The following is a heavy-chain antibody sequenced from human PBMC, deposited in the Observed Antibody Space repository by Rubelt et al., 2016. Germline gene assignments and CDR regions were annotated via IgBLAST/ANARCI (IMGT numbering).Heavy chain of an antibody. CDR3: ARDGGTYGMDV. V-gene: IGHV4-59*12. CDR2: SHYSGTT. J-gene: IGHJ6*02. Sequence: GWIRRPPGKGLEWIGYSHYSGTTNYSPSLRSRVTISVDTSKNQFSLKLSSVTAADTAVYYCARDGGTYGMDVWGQGTTVTVSS. D-gene: IGHD1-1*01.